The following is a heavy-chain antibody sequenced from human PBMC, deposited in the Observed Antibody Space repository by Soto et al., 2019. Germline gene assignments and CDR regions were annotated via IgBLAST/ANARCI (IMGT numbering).Heavy chain of an antibody. J-gene: IGHJ4*02. Sequence: EVQLWESGGGLVQPGGSLRLSCAASGFNFSNYAMSWVRKAPGKGLEWVSGISGGGGSSYYADSVKGRFTISRDNSKNTLYLQMNSMRAEDTAVYYCAHNFGVDCHVVFFYWGLGTLVIVSS. CDR3: AHNFGVDCHVVFFY. CDR2: ISGGGGSS. CDR1: GFNFSNYA. D-gene: IGHD2-21*02. V-gene: IGHV3-23*01.